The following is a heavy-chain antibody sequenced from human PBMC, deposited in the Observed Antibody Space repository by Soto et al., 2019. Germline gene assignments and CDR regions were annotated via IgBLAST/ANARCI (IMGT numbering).Heavy chain of an antibody. V-gene: IGHV1-69*12. CDR2: IIPIFGTA. CDR1: GGTFSSYA. J-gene: IGHJ6*02. Sequence: QVQLVQSGAEVKKPGSSVKVSCKASGGTFSSYAISWVRQAPGQGLEWMGGIIPIFGTANYAQKFQGRVTITADESTSTAYMELSSLRSEDTAVYYCASLIVRWAPNYYYGMDVWGQGTTVTVSS. CDR3: ASLIVRWAPNYYYGMDV. D-gene: IGHD3-16*02.